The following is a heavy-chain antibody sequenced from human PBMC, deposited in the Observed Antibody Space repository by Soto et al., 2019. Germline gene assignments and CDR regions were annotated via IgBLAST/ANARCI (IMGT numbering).Heavy chain of an antibody. CDR1: GDSISSYY. CDR2: IYYSGST. D-gene: IGHD3-22*01. V-gene: IGHV4-59*01. Sequence: SETLSLTCTVSGDSISSYYWSWIRQPPRKGLEWIGYIYYSGSTNYNPSLKSRVTISVDTSKNQFSLKLSSVTAADTAVYYCASLRGDYYDSSGYYFDYWGQGTLVTVS. CDR3: ASLRGDYYDSSGYYFDY. J-gene: IGHJ4*02.